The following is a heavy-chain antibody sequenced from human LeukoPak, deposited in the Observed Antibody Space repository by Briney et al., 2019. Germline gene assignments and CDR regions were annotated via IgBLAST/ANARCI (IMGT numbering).Heavy chain of an antibody. CDR2: IYYSGST. V-gene: IGHV4-39*07. CDR1: GGSISSSSYY. CDR3: ATQPAYDFWSGSLSFYMDV. Sequence: SETLSLTCAVSGGSISSSSYYWGWIRQPPGKGLEWIGSIYYSGSTYYNPSLKSRVTISVDTSKNQFSLKLSSVTAADTAVYYCATQPAYDFWSGSLSFYMDVWGKGTTVTVSS. D-gene: IGHD3-3*01. J-gene: IGHJ6*03.